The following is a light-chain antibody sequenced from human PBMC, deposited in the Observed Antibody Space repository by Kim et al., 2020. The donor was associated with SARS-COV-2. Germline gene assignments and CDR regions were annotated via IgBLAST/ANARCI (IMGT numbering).Light chain of an antibody. Sequence: DIQMTQSPSTLSAFVGDRVTMTCRASQSVDGWLAWYQQKPGKAPRLLIYQASKLANGVPSRFSGSGSGTDFTLTVTNLQSDDSAVYYCKQYETYWTFGPGTRVEI. V-gene: IGKV1-5*03. J-gene: IGKJ1*01. CDR2: QAS. CDR3: KQYETYWT. CDR1: QSVDGW.